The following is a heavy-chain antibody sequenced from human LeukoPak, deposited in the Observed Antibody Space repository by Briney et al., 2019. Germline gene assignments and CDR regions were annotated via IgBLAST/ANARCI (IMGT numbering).Heavy chain of an antibody. D-gene: IGHD3-10*01. CDR1: GYTFSTYG. CDR3: AKVMTRTMVRGAPPSDY. Sequence: PGGSLRLSCAASGYTFSTYGMSWVRQAPGQGLEWVSTISGCGGSTYYADSVKGRFTITTDNSKNTPYLQMSSLRAEDTAVYYCAKVMTRTMVRGAPPSDYWGQGTLVTVSS. J-gene: IGHJ4*02. V-gene: IGHV3-23*01. CDR2: ISGCGGST.